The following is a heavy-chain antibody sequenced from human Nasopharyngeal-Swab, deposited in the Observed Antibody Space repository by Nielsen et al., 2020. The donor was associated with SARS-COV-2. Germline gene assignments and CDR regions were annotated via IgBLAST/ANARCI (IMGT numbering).Heavy chain of an antibody. D-gene: IGHD1-26*01. CDR1: GYTFTNYG. Sequence: ASVKVSCKASGYTFTNYGITWVRQAPGRGLEWMGWISAYSGNTNYAQKLQGRVTMTTDTSTSTAYMELRSLRSDDTAVHYCARGFGRLGVNFDYWGQGTLVTVSS. CDR2: ISAYSGNT. V-gene: IGHV1-18*01. CDR3: ARGFGRLGVNFDY. J-gene: IGHJ4*02.